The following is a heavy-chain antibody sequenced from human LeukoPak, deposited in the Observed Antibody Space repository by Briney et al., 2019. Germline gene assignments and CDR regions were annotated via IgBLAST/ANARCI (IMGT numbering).Heavy chain of an antibody. CDR2: ISTSSTYI. CDR1: GFTFSSYS. CDR3: ARDPPFIIGSTFFDY. V-gene: IGHV3-21*01. J-gene: IGHJ4*02. Sequence: GGSLRLSCAASGFTFSSYSMNWVRQAPGKGLEWVSSISTSSTYIYYADSVKGRFTISRDNAKNSLYLQMNSLRAEDTAVYYCARDPPFIIGSTFFDYWGQGTLVTVSS. D-gene: IGHD1-20*01.